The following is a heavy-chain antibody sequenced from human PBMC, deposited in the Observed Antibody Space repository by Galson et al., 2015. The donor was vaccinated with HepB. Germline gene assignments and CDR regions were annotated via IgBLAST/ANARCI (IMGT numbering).Heavy chain of an antibody. J-gene: IGHJ3*02. CDR1: GFTFSSYA. Sequence: SLRLSCAASGFTFSSYAMSWVRQAPGKGLEWVSAISGSGGSTYYADSVKGRFTISRDNSKNTLYLQMNSLRAEDTAVYYCAKNDFWSGYQLFGRTDAFDIWGQGTMVTVSS. D-gene: IGHD3-3*01. V-gene: IGHV3-23*01. CDR3: AKNDFWSGYQLFGRTDAFDI. CDR2: ISGSGGST.